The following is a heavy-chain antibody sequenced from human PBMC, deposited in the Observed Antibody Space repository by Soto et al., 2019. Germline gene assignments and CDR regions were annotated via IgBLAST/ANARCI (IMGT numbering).Heavy chain of an antibody. CDR2: IYSGGST. CDR3: ARDLDYGSGSYWGGY. Sequence: GGSLRLSCAASGFTVSSNYMSWVRQAPGKGLEWVSVIYSGGSTYYADSVKGRFTISRHNSKNTLYLQMNSLRAEDTAVYYCARDLDYGSGSYWGGYWGQGTLVTVSS. CDR1: GFTVSSNY. J-gene: IGHJ4*02. V-gene: IGHV3-53*04. D-gene: IGHD3-10*01.